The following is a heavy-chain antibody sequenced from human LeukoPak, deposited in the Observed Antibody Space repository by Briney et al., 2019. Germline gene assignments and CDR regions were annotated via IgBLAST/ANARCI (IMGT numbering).Heavy chain of an antibody. Sequence: GGSLRLSCVASGFTVGSNYMSWVRQAPGKGLEWVSIIYSAGSTYYADSVRGRFTISRDSSKNTVCLQMNSLRAEDTAVYYCASGGMGARKYYSDPFHYWGQGTLVTVSS. D-gene: IGHD3-10*01. CDR1: GFTVGSNY. J-gene: IGHJ4*02. CDR3: ASGGMGARKYYSDPFHY. CDR2: IYSAGST. V-gene: IGHV3-53*01.